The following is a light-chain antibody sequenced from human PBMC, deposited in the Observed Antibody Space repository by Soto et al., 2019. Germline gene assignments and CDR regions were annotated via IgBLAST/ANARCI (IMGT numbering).Light chain of an antibody. CDR2: GAS. Sequence: EIVLTQSPGTLSLSPGERATLSCRASQSVSNSYLAWYQQKPGQAPRLLIFGASSRATGIPDRFTGSGSGTDFTLTVGRLEPEDFAVYYCQQYVTSSPRTFGQGTKVDIK. V-gene: IGKV3-20*01. J-gene: IGKJ1*01. CDR1: QSVSNSY. CDR3: QQYVTSSPRT.